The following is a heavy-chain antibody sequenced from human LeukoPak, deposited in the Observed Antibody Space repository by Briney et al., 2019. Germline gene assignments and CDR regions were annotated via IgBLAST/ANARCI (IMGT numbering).Heavy chain of an antibody. J-gene: IGHJ4*02. CDR3: ARVRGYKWLAFDY. D-gene: IGHD5-24*01. Sequence: ASVKVSRKASGYTFTGYYMHWVRQAPGQGLEWLGWINPNSGGTNYAQKFQGRVTMTRDTSISTAYMELSRLRSDDTAVYYCARVRGYKWLAFDYWGQRTLVTVSS. V-gene: IGHV1-2*02. CDR2: INPNSGGT. CDR1: GYTFTGYY.